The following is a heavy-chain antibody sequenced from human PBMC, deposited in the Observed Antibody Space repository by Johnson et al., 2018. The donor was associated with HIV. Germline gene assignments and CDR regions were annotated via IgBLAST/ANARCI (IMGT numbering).Heavy chain of an antibody. CDR1: GFTFSSYG. CDR2: ISYDGSYK. CDR3: ARDYMPYSSSWYSAFDI. V-gene: IGHV3-30*19. J-gene: IGHJ3*02. D-gene: IGHD6-13*01. Sequence: QVQLVESGGGVVQPGGSLRLSCAASGFTFSSYGMHWVRQAPDKGLEWVAVISYDGSYKYYADSVKGRFTIARDNSKNTLYLQMSSLRAEDTAVFYCARDYMPYSSSWYSAFDIWGQGTMVTVSS.